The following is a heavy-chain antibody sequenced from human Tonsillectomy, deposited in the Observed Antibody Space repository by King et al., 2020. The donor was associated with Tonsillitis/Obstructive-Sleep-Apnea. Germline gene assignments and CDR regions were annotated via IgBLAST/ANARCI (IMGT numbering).Heavy chain of an antibody. CDR3: ARHGYYYGSGNRFDP. Sequence: VQLQESGPGLVKPSETLSLTCTVSGGSISSYYWSWIRQPPGKGLEWIGYIYYTGSTNYNPSLKSRVTISVDTSKNQFSLKLSSVTAADTAVYYCARHGYYYGSGNRFDPWGQGTLVTVSS. J-gene: IGHJ5*02. CDR2: IYYTGST. D-gene: IGHD3-10*01. V-gene: IGHV4-59*08. CDR1: GGSISSYY.